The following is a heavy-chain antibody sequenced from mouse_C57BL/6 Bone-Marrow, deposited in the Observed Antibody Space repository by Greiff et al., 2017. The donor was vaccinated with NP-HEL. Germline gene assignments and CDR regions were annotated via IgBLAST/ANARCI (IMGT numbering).Heavy chain of an antibody. V-gene: IGHV5-2*03. CDR3: ARRFTTGTGWYFDV. Sequence: EVKVEESGGGLVQPGESLKLSCESNEYEFPSHDMSWVRKTPEKRLELVAAINSDGGSTYYPDTMERRFIISRYNTKKTLYLQMSSLRSEDTALYYCARRFTTGTGWYFDVWGTGTTVTVSS. D-gene: IGHD4-1*02. CDR2: INSDGGST. CDR1: EYEFPSHD. J-gene: IGHJ1*03.